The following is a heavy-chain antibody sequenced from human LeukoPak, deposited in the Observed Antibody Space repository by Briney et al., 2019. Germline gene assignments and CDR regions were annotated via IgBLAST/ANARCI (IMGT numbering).Heavy chain of an antibody. J-gene: IGHJ6*02. D-gene: IGHD2/OR15-2a*01. Sequence: ASVKVSCKASGGTFSRYAIRWARQAPGQGLGWMGGIIPIFGTANYAQKFQGRVTITADESTSTAYMELSSLRSEDTAVYYCARLSLSSGYYYYYGMDVWGQGTTVTVSS. CDR2: IIPIFGTA. CDR1: GGTFSRYA. V-gene: IGHV1-69*13. CDR3: ARLSLSSGYYYYYGMDV.